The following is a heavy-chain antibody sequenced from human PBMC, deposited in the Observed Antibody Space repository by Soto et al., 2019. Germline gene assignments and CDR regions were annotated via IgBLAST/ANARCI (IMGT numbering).Heavy chain of an antibody. J-gene: IGHJ4*02. Sequence: ASVKVSCKASGGTFSSYAISWVRQAPGQGLEWMGWINTYNGQTHYSQKFQGRLTVTTDTSSGTVYMELRSLASDDTAVYYCARGPQTSDFWGQGTLVTVSS. CDR1: GGTFSSYA. CDR3: ARGPQTSDF. D-gene: IGHD2-2*01. V-gene: IGHV1-18*01. CDR2: INTYNGQT.